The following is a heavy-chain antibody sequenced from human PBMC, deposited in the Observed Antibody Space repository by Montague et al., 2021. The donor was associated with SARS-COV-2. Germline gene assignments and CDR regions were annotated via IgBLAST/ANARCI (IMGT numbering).Heavy chain of an antibody. D-gene: IGHD5-18*01. Sequence: TLSLTCALSGGSISSSGYSWSWFRQPPGKGLEWIGCIYHTGTTYYNPSLKSRVTISVDTSKNQFSLKLTSVTAADTAVYYCASVVSVSHTRGYRYGHLTSETVCNDFGYGGQGTLGTGSS. CDR2: IYHTGTT. V-gene: IGHV4-30-2*01. CDR1: GGSISSSGYS. J-gene: IGHJ4*02. CDR3: ASVVSVSHTRGYRYGHLTSETVCNDFGY.